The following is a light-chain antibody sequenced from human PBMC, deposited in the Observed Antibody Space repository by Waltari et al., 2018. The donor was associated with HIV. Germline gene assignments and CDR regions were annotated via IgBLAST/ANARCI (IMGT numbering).Light chain of an antibody. CDR2: EAT. V-gene: IGLV2-14*01. CDR1: NTAVGASNY. Sequence: QSALTPPVSVSGSPGTSTAISCPGTNTAVGASNYVPWFHHHPGKAPKLIMYEATHRPSGVSYRFSGSKAGDTAFLTGSGFQAEDEADYYCWSYTTSDTFVFGTETKVTGL. CDR3: WSYTTSDTFV. J-gene: IGLJ1*01.